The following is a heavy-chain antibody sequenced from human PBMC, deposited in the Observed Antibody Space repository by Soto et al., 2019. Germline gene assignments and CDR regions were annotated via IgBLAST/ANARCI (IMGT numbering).Heavy chain of an antibody. Sequence: EVQLVESGGGLVKPGGSLRLSCAASGFTFSNAWMNWVRQAPGKGLEWVGRIKSKTDGGTTDYAAPVKGRFTISRDDSKHTLYLQMNSLKTEDTAVYYCTTLEGIAVAGTDYFDYWGQGTLVTVSS. D-gene: IGHD6-19*01. CDR3: TTLEGIAVAGTDYFDY. J-gene: IGHJ4*02. CDR2: IKSKTDGGTT. CDR1: GFTFSNAW. V-gene: IGHV3-15*07.